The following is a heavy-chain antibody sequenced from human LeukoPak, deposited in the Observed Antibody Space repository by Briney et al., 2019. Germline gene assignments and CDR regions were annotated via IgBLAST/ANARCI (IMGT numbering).Heavy chain of an antibody. CDR1: GFTVSSNY. CDR3: AKAQSFSNWGSDY. J-gene: IGHJ4*02. CDR2: ISWNSGSI. D-gene: IGHD7-27*01. Sequence: GGSLRLSCAASGFTVSSNYMSWVRQAPGKGLEWVSGISWNSGSIGYADSVKGRFTISRDNAKNSLYLQMNSLRAEDTALYYCAKAQSFSNWGSDYWGQGTLVTVSS. V-gene: IGHV3-9*01.